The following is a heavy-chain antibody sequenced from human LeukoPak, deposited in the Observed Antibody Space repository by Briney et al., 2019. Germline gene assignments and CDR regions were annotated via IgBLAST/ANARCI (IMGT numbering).Heavy chain of an antibody. J-gene: IGHJ4*02. CDR1: GGSISSGSYY. CDR3: ARTGSGSYDLFDY. CDR2: VYTSGST. V-gene: IGHV4-61*02. D-gene: IGHD3-10*01. Sequence: SETLSLTCTVSGGSISSGSYYWSWIRQPAGKGLEWIGRVYTSGSTNYNPSLKSRVTISVDTSKNQFSPKLSSVTAADTAVYYCARTGSGSYDLFDYWGQGTLVTVSS.